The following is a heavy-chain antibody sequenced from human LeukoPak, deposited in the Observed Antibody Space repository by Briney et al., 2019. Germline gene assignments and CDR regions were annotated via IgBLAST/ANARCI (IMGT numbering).Heavy chain of an antibody. V-gene: IGHV3-48*01. Sequence: GGSLRLSCVASGFTFSSYSMNWVRQAPGKGLEWISYITSSSNSIYYADSVKGRFTISRDNAKNSLYLQMNSLRAEDTAVYYCATYSSSNGREFQYWGQGTLVTVSS. CDR2: ITSSSNSI. J-gene: IGHJ1*01. CDR3: ATYSSSNGREFQY. CDR1: GFTFSSYS. D-gene: IGHD2-2*01.